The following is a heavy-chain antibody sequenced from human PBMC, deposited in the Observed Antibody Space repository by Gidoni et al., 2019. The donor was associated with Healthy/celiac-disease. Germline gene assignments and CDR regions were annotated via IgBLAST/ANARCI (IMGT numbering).Heavy chain of an antibody. CDR3: ARSITADSSGYYEYFQH. V-gene: IGHV1-69*01. J-gene: IGHJ1*01. CDR1: GGTFRSYA. D-gene: IGHD3-22*01. CDR2: IIPIFGTA. Sequence: QVQLVQSGAEVKQPGSSVKVSCKASGGTFRSYAISWGRQAPGQGLEWMGGIIPIFGTANYAQKFQGRVTITADESTSTAYMELSSLRSEDTAVYYCARSITADSSGYYEYFQHWGQGTLVTVSS.